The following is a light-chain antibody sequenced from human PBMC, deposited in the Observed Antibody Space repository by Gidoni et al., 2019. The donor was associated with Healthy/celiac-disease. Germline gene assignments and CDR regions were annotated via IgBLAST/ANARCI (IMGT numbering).Light chain of an antibody. CDR2: EGS. CDR3: CSYAGSSTVV. CDR1: SSDVGSYNL. V-gene: IGLV2-23*01. J-gene: IGLJ2*01. Sequence: QSALTQPASVSGSTGQSLTISCTGTSSDVGSYNLVSWYQQHPGKAPKLMIYEGSKRPSGVSNRFSGSKSGNTASLTISGLQAEDEADYYCCSYAGSSTVVFGGGTKLTVL.